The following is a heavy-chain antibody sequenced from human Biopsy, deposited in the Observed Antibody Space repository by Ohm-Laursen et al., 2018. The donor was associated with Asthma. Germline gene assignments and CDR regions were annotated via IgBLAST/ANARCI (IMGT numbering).Heavy chain of an antibody. V-gene: IGHV3-53*01. J-gene: IGHJ4*02. CDR3: ARDVDLRSVY. Sequence: SLRLSCTASGFTVSSNGMSWVRQPPRKGLEWVSVIYSGGGTFYADSVKGRVTISRDNSKSTLFLQMDSLSAEDTAVYYCARDVDLRSVYWGQGTLVTVSS. CDR1: GFTVSSNG. CDR2: IYSGGGT. D-gene: IGHD2-15*01.